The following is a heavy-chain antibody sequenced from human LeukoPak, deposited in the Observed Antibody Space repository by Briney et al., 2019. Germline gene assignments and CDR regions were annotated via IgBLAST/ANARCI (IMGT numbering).Heavy chain of an antibody. CDR3: ARLVGASDY. Sequence: SGGSLRLSCTASGFTFSTYGMSWVRQAPGKGPEWVSSIGIGGSTTYYADSVKGRFTISRDNSKNTLYLQMNSLRAEDTAVYYCARLVGASDYWGQGTLVTVSS. V-gene: IGHV3-23*01. D-gene: IGHD1-26*01. CDR1: GFTFSTYG. CDR2: IGIGGSTT. J-gene: IGHJ4*02.